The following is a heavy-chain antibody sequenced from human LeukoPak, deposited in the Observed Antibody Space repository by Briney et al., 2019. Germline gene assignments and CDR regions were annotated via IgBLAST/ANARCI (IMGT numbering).Heavy chain of an antibody. Sequence: PGGSLRLSCAASGFTFSSYSMNWVRQAPGKGLEWVSSISSSSSYIYYADSVKDRFTISRDNAKNSLYLQMNSLRAEDTAVYYCAREDGGWYFDYWGQGTLFTVSS. J-gene: IGHJ4*02. CDR3: AREDGGWYFDY. CDR2: ISSSSSYI. CDR1: GFTFSSYS. V-gene: IGHV3-21*01. D-gene: IGHD2-15*01.